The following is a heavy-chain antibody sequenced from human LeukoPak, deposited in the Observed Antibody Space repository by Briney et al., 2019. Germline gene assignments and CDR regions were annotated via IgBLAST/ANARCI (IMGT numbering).Heavy chain of an antibody. CDR2: IKSKTDGGTT. CDR3: TVYYDFWSGYSADFDY. V-gene: IGHV3-15*01. CDR1: GFTFSNAW. D-gene: IGHD3-3*01. Sequence: GGSLRLSCAASGFTFSNAWMSWVRQAPGKGLEWVGRIKSKTDGGTTDYAAPVKGRFTISRDDSKNTLYLQMNSLKTEDTAVYYCTVYYDFWSGYSADFDYWGQGTLVTVSS. J-gene: IGHJ4*02.